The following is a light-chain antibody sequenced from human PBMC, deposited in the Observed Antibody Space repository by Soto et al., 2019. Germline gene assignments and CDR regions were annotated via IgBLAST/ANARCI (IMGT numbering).Light chain of an antibody. J-gene: IGKJ4*01. Sequence: DMQMSQSPSTLSASVGERVTITCRARQNIVNWLAWYQQKPGKAPNLLIYKTSTLQRGVPSRFSGSGSGTDFTLTISSLEPEDFAVYYCQQRSNWPLTFGGGTKVDIK. CDR2: KTS. CDR1: QNIVNW. CDR3: QQRSNWPLT. V-gene: IGKV1-5*03.